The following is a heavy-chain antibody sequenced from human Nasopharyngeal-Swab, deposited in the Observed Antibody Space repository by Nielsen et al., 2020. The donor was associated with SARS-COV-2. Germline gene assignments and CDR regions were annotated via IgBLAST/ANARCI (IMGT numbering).Heavy chain of an antibody. CDR3: AREGQIFGVVDYYYYVLDV. V-gene: IGHV3-21*01. CDR2: ISSSRSYI. CDR1: GFTFRRDS. Sequence: GEALKIAWEAYGFTFRRDSMKGDRQEPGKGLEWGSSISSSRSYIYYADSVKGRFTISRDNAKNSLYLQMNSLRAEDTAVYYCAREGQIFGVVDYYYYVLDVWGQGTTVTVSS. D-gene: IGHD3-3*01. J-gene: IGHJ6*02.